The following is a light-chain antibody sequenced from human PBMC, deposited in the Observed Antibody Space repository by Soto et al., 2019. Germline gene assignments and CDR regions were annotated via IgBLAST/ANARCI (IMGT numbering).Light chain of an antibody. J-gene: IGKJ1*01. V-gene: IGKV3-20*01. CDR1: QSVSSSY. CDR3: KQYGSSPGT. CDR2: GAS. Sequence: EIVLTQSPATLSLSPGERATLSCRASQSVSSSYLAWYQQKPGQAPRLLIYGASSRATGIPDRFSGSGSGTDFTLTISRLQPEDFAQYYCKQYGSSPGTFGQGTKVEIK.